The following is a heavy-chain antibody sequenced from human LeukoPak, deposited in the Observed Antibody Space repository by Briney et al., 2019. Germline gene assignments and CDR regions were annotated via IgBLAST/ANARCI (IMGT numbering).Heavy chain of an antibody. Sequence: SETLSLTCTVSGGSISSYYWSWIRQPPGKGLEWIGYIYYGGSTNYNPSLKSRVTISVDTSKNQFSLKLSSVTAADTAVYYCARIRCGGDCSHYYYYGMDVWGQGTTVTVSS. J-gene: IGHJ6*02. D-gene: IGHD2-21*02. V-gene: IGHV4-59*01. CDR2: IYYGGST. CDR3: ARIRCGGDCSHYYYYGMDV. CDR1: GGSISSYY.